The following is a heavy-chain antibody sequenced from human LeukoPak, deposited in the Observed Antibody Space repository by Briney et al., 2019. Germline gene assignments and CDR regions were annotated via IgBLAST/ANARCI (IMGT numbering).Heavy chain of an antibody. V-gene: IGHV4-39*07. CDR2: IYYSGTT. CDR3: ARRGRRYCSGAHCSRTSAFDM. J-gene: IGHJ3*02. D-gene: IGHD2-15*01. Sequence: PSETLSLTCTVSGGSISISIYSWGWFRQSPGKGLGWRGSIYYSGTTYYNPSLQSRVTISVDTSKNQFSLNLSSVTAADTAVYYCARRGRRYCSGAHCSRTSAFDMWGQGTMVTVSS. CDR1: GGSISISIYS.